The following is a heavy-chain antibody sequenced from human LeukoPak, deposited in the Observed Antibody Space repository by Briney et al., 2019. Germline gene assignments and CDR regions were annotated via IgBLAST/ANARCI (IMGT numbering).Heavy chain of an antibody. CDR2: IDPSGGDT. CDR3: VANPFHH. J-gene: IGHJ4*02. V-gene: IGHV1-46*01. D-gene: IGHD2/OR15-2a*01. CDR1: VYTFTTYY. Sequence: ASVTVSFKSSVYTFTTYYMHWVRQAPGQGGEGMGMIDPSGGDTVYTQKFQDRLTVTTDTSTSTVYMELSSLTSEDTGVYYCVANPFHHWGQGTLVTVSS.